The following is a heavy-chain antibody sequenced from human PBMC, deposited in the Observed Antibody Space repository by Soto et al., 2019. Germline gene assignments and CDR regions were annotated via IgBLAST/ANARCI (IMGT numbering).Heavy chain of an antibody. CDR2: IIPMYGTT. D-gene: IGHD3-3*02. Sequence: QVQVVQSGAEVKKPGSSVKVSCKTSGGTFSRYAISWVRQAPGQGLEWMGGIIPMYGTTHYAQNFQDRVTGTADESTSTAYMDLSRLRSDDTAVYYCARTIREGNSLNYFDFWGQGTLVTVSS. J-gene: IGHJ4*02. V-gene: IGHV1-69*01. CDR3: ARTIREGNSLNYFDF. CDR1: GGTFSRYA.